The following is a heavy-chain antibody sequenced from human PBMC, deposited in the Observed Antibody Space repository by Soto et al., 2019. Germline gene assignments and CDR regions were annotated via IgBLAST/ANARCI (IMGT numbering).Heavy chain of an antibody. CDR1: GYTFTSYY. CDR2: INPSGGST. CDR3: ARVGVEMATIYYYYGMDV. V-gene: IGHV1-46*01. D-gene: IGHD5-12*01. J-gene: IGHJ6*02. Sequence: ASVKVSCKASGYTFTSYYMHWVRQAPGQGLEWMGIINPSGGSTSYAQKFQGRVTMTRDTSTSTVYMELSSLRSEDTAVYYCARVGVEMATIYYYYGMDVWGQGTTVTVSS.